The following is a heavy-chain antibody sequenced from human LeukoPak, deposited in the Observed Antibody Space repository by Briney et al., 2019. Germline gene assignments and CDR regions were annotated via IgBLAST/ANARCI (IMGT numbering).Heavy chain of an antibody. CDR3: AIWGADQNY. J-gene: IGHJ4*02. Sequence: GGSLRLSCAASGFTLSSYDMNWVRQAPGKGLEWVANINPDGGEERYVDSVKGRFVISRDNAKNSLYLQMNSLRAEDTAVYYCAIWGADQNYWGQGTLVTVSS. CDR1: GFTLSSYD. V-gene: IGHV3-7*02. CDR2: INPDGGEE. D-gene: IGHD3-16*01.